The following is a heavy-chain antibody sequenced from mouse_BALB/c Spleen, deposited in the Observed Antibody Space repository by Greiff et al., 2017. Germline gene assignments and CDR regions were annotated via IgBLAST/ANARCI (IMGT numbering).Heavy chain of an antibody. D-gene: IGHD1-1*01. CDR2: ISNGGST. CDR1: GFTFSSYT. CDR3: ARDYYGSSFDY. V-gene: IGHV5-6-5*01. J-gene: IGHJ2*01. Sequence: EVMLVESGGGLVQPGGSLKLSCAASGFTFSSYTMSWVRQTPEKRLEWVAYISNGGSTYYPDSVKGRFTISRDNARNILYLQMSSLRSEDTAMYYCARDYYGSSFDYWGQGTTLTVSS.